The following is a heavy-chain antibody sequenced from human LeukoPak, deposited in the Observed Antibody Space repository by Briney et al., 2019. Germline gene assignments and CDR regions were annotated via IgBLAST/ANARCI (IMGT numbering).Heavy chain of an antibody. Sequence: PRGSLRLSCAASGVSLSSYAMRWVRQAPGRGLERLAVISNDGSNKYYADSVKGRFTISNDNSKNTLHLQMSSLRAEDTAVYYCARDTVAGYYFDYWGQGTLVTVSS. D-gene: IGHD6-19*01. J-gene: IGHJ4*02. CDR3: ARDTVAGYYFDY. CDR1: GVSLSSYA. CDR2: ISNDGSNK. V-gene: IGHV3-30-3*01.